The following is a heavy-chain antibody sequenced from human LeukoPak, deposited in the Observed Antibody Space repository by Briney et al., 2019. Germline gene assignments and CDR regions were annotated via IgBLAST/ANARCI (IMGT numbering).Heavy chain of an antibody. D-gene: IGHD3-10*01. CDR3: AAPGSGRRQRAFDI. CDR2: INPSGGST. CDR1: GYTFTSYY. V-gene: IGHV1-46*01. Sequence: ASVKVSCKASGYTFTSYYMHWVRQAPGQGLEWMGIINPSGGSTSYAQKFQGRVTMTRDMSTSTVYMELSSLRSEDTAVNYCAAPGSGRRQRAFDIWGQGTMVTVSS. J-gene: IGHJ3*02.